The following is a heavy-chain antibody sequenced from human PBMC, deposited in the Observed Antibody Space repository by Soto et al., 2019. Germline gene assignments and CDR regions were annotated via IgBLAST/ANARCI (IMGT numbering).Heavy chain of an antibody. CDR1: GYTFTSYA. V-gene: IGHV1-3*01. J-gene: IGHJ5*02. D-gene: IGHD3-10*01. CDR2: INAGNGNT. CDR3: ARDFGYYYGSGSYYWFDP. Sequence: QVQLVQSGAEVKKPGASVKVSCKASGYTFTSYAMHWVRQAPGQRLEWMGWINAGNGNTKYSQKFQGRVTITRDTSASKAYMELSSLRSEDTAVYYCARDFGYYYGSGSYYWFDPWGQGTLVTVSS.